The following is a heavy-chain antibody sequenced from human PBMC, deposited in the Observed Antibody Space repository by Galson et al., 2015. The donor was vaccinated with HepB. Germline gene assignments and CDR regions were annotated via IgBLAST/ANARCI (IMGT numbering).Heavy chain of an antibody. CDR1: GFTFSSYA. J-gene: IGHJ4*02. V-gene: IGHV3-30-3*01. D-gene: IGHD5-12*01. Sequence: SLRLSCAASGFTFSSYAMHWVRQAPGKGLEWVAVISYDGSNKYYADSVKGRFTISRDNSKNTLYLQMNSLRAEDTAVYYCARGGRYSGYDYRFDYWGQGTLVTVSS. CDR2: ISYDGSNK. CDR3: ARGGRYSGYDYRFDY.